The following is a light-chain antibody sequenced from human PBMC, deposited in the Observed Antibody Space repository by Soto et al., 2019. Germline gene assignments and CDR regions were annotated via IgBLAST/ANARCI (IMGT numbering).Light chain of an antibody. CDR2: YDS. J-gene: IGLJ1*01. CDR3: QVWDSSSDHL. V-gene: IGLV3-21*04. CDR1: NIGSKS. Sequence: SYELTRPPSVSVAPGKTARIPCGGNNIGSKSVHWYQQKPGQAPVLVIYYDSDRPSGIPERFSGSNSGNTATLTISRVEAGDEADYYCQVWDSSSDHLFGTGTKLTVL.